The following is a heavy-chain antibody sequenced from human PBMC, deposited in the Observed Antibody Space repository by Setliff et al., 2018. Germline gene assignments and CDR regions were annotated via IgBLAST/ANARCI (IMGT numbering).Heavy chain of an antibody. CDR2: IYHSGST. CDR3: AADYGDRDSFDY. CDR1: GYSISSGYY. Sequence: PSETLSLTCAVSGYSISSGYYWGWIRQPPGKGLEWIGSIYHSGSTYYNPSLKSRVTISVDTSKNQFSLKLSSVTAADTAVYYCAADYGDRDSFDYWGQGTLVTVSS. V-gene: IGHV4-38-2*01. J-gene: IGHJ4*02. D-gene: IGHD4-17*01.